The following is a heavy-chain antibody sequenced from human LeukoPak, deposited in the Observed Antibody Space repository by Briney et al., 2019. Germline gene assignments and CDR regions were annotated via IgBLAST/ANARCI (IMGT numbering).Heavy chain of an antibody. CDR3: ASDPGGNQNGFDI. Sequence: PGGSLRLSCAASGFSFTSYWMSWVRQAPGKGLEWVANIKEDGSEKYYVDSVKGRFTISRDNAKNSLYLQMNSLSSEDTAVYYCASDPGGNQNGFDIWGQGTMVAVSS. CDR1: GFSFTSYW. V-gene: IGHV3-7*03. CDR2: IKEDGSEK. D-gene: IGHD3-16*01. J-gene: IGHJ3*02.